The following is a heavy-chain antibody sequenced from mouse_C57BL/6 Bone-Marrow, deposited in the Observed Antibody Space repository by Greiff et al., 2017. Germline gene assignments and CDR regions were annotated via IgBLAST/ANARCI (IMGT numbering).Heavy chain of an antibody. CDR3: ARVSYGSSPRWYFDV. CDR1: GYTFTSYW. CDR2: IYPGSGST. Sequence: QVQLQQPGAELVKPGASVKMSCKASGYTFTSYWITWVKQRPGQGLEWIGDIYPGSGSTNYNEKFKSKATLTVDTSSSTAYMQLSSLTSEDSAVYYCARVSYGSSPRWYFDVWGTGTTVTVSS. J-gene: IGHJ1*03. V-gene: IGHV1-55*01. D-gene: IGHD1-1*01.